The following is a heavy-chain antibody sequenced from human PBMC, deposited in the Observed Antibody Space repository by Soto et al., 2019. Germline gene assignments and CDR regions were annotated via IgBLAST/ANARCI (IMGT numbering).Heavy chain of an antibody. D-gene: IGHD3-3*01. J-gene: IGHJ4*02. CDR1: GYTFTSYA. Sequence: ASVKVSCKASGYTFTSYAMHWVRQAPGQRLEWMGWINAGNGNTKYSQKFQGRVTITRDTSASTAYMELSSLRSEDTAVYYCARDLPSDFWSGYGAGWGYYFDYWGQGTLVTVSS. V-gene: IGHV1-3*01. CDR2: INAGNGNT. CDR3: ARDLPSDFWSGYGAGWGYYFDY.